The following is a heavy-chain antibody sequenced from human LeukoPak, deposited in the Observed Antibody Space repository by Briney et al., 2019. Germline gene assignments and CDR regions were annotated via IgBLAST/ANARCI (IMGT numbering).Heavy chain of an antibody. Sequence: SETLSLTCTVSGGSIGSFYWNWIRQPPGKGLEWIGYIYYSGSTNYNPSLKSRVTISVDTSKRQFSLKLSSVTAADTAVYYCARKPLRFYGTDVWGQGTTVTVSS. V-gene: IGHV4-59*01. D-gene: IGHD3-3*01. J-gene: IGHJ6*02. CDR1: GGSIGSFY. CDR3: ARKPLRFYGTDV. CDR2: IYYSGST.